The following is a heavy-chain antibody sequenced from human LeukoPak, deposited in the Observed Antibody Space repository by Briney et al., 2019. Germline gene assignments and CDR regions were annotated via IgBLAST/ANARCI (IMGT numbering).Heavy chain of an antibody. CDR3: ARNYGDYYFDY. D-gene: IGHD4-17*01. V-gene: IGHV3-20*04. J-gene: IGHJ4*02. CDR2: INWNGGST. Sequence: GGSLRLSCAASGFTFSSYGMSWVRQAPGKGLEWVSGINWNGGSTGYADSVKGRFTISRDNAKNSLYLQMNSLRAEDTALYYCARNYGDYYFDYWGQGTLVTVSS. CDR1: GFTFSSYG.